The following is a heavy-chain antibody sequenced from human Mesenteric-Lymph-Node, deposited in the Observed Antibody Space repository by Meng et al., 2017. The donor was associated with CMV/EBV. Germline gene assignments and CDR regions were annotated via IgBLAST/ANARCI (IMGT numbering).Heavy chain of an antibody. CDR1: GFTFSSYW. Sequence: GESLKISCAASGFTFSSYWIHWVRQAPGKGLVWVSRINSDGSSTTYADSVKGRFTTSRDNAKNTLYLQMNSLRAEDTAVYYCARDRYCSSTSCYTGMVDYWGQGTLVTVSS. CDR3: ARDRYCSSTSCYTGMVDY. D-gene: IGHD2-2*02. V-gene: IGHV3-74*01. J-gene: IGHJ4*01. CDR2: INSDGSST.